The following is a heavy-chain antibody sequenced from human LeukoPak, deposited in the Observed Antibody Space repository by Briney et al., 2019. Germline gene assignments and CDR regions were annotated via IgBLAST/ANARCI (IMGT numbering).Heavy chain of an antibody. CDR1: GFTFSNYG. J-gene: IGHJ4*02. CDR2: IRYDGINK. V-gene: IGHV3-30*02. Sequence: GGPLRLSCAASGFTFSNYGIHWVRQAPGKGLDWVAFIRYDGINKYYADSVKGRFTIFRDNSKNTLYLQMNSLRAEDTAVYYCTKAVAVAGLFDSWGQGTLVTVSS. D-gene: IGHD6-19*01. CDR3: TKAVAVAGLFDS.